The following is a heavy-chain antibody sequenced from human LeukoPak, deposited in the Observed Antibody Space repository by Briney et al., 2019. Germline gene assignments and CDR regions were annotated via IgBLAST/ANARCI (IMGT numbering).Heavy chain of an antibody. J-gene: IGHJ4*02. V-gene: IGHV4-59*12. CDR2: IYYSGTT. Sequence: SETLSLTCTVSGGSISSYYWSWIRQPPGKGLEWIGYIYYSGTTNYNPSLKSRVTISVDTSKNQFSLKLSSVTAADTAVYYCARIPPSTITGISYWGQGTLVTVSS. D-gene: IGHD1-20*01. CDR1: GGSISSYY. CDR3: ARIPPSTITGISY.